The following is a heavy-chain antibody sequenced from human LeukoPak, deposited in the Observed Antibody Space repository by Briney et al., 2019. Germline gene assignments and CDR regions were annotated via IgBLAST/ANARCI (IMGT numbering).Heavy chain of an antibody. CDR3: ARHVGSDFWSCPLGMDV. CDR2: IYYSGRT. Sequence: SETLSLTCTVSGGSISSTSYYWGWIRQPPGKGLEWIGTIYYSGRTNYNPSLKTRATISVDTSKSQFSLKLSSVTAADTAVYFCARHVGSDFWSCPLGMDVWGQGTTVTVSS. V-gene: IGHV4-39*01. CDR1: GGSISSTSYY. J-gene: IGHJ6*02. D-gene: IGHD3-3*01.